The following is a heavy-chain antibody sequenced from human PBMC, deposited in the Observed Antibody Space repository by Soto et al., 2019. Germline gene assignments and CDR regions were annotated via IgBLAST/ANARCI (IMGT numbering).Heavy chain of an antibody. CDR3: ARNRKYCSGGSCYYLFDY. Sequence: GGSLRLSCAASGFTFSSYWMSWVRQAPGKGLESVANIKQDGSEKYYVDSVKGRFTISRDNAKNSLYLQMNSLRAEDTAVYYCARNRKYCSGGSCYYLFDYWGQGTLVTVSS. CDR2: IKQDGSEK. V-gene: IGHV3-7*01. D-gene: IGHD2-15*01. J-gene: IGHJ4*02. CDR1: GFTFSSYW.